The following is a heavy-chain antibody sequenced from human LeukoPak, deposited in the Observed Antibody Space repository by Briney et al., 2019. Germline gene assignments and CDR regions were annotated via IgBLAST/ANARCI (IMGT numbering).Heavy chain of an antibody. V-gene: IGHV1-46*01. J-gene: IGHJ4*02. CDR2: INPSGGST. Sequence: ASVKVSCKASGYTFTSYYMHWVRQAPGQGLEWMGIINPSGGSTSYAQKFQGRVTTTRDTSTNTVYMELSSLRSEDTAVYYCARVRVGSGSYEKYFDYWGQGTLVTVSS. CDR1: GYTFTSYY. D-gene: IGHD1-26*01. CDR3: ARVRVGSGSYEKYFDY.